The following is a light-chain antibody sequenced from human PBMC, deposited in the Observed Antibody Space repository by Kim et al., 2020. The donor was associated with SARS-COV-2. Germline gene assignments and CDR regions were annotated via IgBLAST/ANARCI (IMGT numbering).Light chain of an antibody. CDR3: QQYNSWPLT. CDR2: GAS. J-gene: IGKJ4*01. CDR1: QSVSSD. Sequence: EIVMTQSPATLSVSPGERATLSCRASQSVSSDLVWYQQKPGQAPRVLIYGASRRATGIPARFSGSGSGKEFTLTISSLQSEDFTVYFCQQYNSWPLTFGGGTKVDIK. V-gene: IGKV3-15*01.